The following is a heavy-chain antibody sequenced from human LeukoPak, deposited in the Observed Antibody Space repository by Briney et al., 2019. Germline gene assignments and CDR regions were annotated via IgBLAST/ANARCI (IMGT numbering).Heavy chain of an antibody. CDR1: GFTFSSYS. V-gene: IGHV3-21*01. Sequence: PGGSLRLSCAASGFTFSSYSMNWVRQAPGKGLEWVSSISSSSYIYYADSVKGRFTISRDNAKNSLYLQMNSLRAEDTAVYYCARDFPPSVITTGYYYGMDVWGQGTTVTVSS. J-gene: IGHJ6*02. CDR3: ARDFPPSVITTGYYYGMDV. CDR2: ISSSSYI. D-gene: IGHD3-22*01.